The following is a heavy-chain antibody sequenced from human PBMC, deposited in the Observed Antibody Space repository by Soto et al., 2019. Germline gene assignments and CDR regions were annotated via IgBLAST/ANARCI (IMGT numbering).Heavy chain of an antibody. D-gene: IGHD6-19*01. CDR1: GYTFTSYY. CDR2: INPSGGST. CDR3: ARDKGAVAGSTYCDY. V-gene: IGHV1-46*01. J-gene: IGHJ4*02. Sequence: GASVKVSCKASGYTFTSYYMHWVRQAPGQGLEWMGIINPSGGSTSYAQKFKGRVTMTRDTSTSTVYMELSSLRSEDTAVYYCARDKGAVAGSTYCDYWGQGTLVTVSS.